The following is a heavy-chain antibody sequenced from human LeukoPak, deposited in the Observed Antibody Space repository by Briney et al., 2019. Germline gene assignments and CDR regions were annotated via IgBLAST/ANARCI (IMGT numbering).Heavy chain of an antibody. J-gene: IGHJ4*02. Sequence: GESLKISCKGSGYSCTSYWIGWVRQMPGKGLEWMGIIYPVDSDTRYSPSFQGQVTISADKSSSTAYLQWSSLKASDTAMYYCARLPDVPATAILDYWGQGTLVTVSS. CDR2: IYPVDSDT. V-gene: IGHV5-51*01. CDR3: ARLPDVPATAILDY. CDR1: GYSCTSYW. D-gene: IGHD2-2*01.